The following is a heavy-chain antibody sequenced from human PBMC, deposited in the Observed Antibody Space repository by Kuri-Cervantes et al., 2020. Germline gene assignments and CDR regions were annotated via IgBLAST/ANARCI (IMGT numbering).Heavy chain of an antibody. CDR2: ISKSGTS. J-gene: IGHJ5*02. CDR3: ARRHTELRLGELYWFDP. V-gene: IGHV4-59*12. CDR1: GGSISSYY. Sequence: SETLSLTCTVSGGSISSYYWSWIRQPPGRGLEWIGYISKSGTSNYNPSLNSRVTMSVDTSKNQLSLKLRSVTAADTAVYYCARRHTELRLGELYWFDPWGQGTLVTVSS. D-gene: IGHD3-16*01.